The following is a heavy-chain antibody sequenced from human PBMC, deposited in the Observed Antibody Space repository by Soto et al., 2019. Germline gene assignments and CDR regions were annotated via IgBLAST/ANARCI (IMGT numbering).Heavy chain of an antibody. V-gene: IGHV3-30*18. D-gene: IGHD1-26*01. CDR3: AKGLLAIVGTTLPRDAFNI. CDR2: ISHDGSYK. CDR1: GFSFTTYA. Sequence: QVQLVESGGGVVQPGRSLRLSCAASGFSFTTYAMHWVRQAPGKGLEWVAVISHDGSYKYYGDAVKGRFTISRDTSKNAVYLEMNSLRPEDTAVYYCAKGLLAIVGTTLPRDAFNIWGQGTMVTVSS. J-gene: IGHJ3*02.